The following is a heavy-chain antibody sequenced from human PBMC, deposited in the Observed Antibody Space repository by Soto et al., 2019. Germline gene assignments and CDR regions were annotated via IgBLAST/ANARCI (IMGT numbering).Heavy chain of an antibody. CDR1: GFTVSSYG. CDR3: ARNSLPGARPRGIDS. D-gene: IGHD6-6*01. Sequence: PGGSLRLSCAASGFTVSSYGMHWVRQAKGKGLEWVAVIWYDGSNKYYADSVKGRFTISRDNSKNTLYLQMNSLRAEDTAVYYCARNSLPGARPRGIDSWGPGTLVTAPQ. V-gene: IGHV3-33*01. J-gene: IGHJ4*02. CDR2: IWYDGSNK.